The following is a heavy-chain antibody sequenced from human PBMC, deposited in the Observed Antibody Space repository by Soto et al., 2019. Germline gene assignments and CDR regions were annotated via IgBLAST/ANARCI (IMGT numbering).Heavy chain of an antibody. CDR1: GFTFSDYY. CDR2: ISSSGSTI. Sequence: GGSLRLSCAASGFTFSDYYMSWIRQAPGKGLEWVSYISSSGSTIYYADSVKGRFTISRDNAKNSLYLQMSSLRAEDTAVYYCAREDIVVVVAANGMDVWGQGTTVTVSS. V-gene: IGHV3-11*01. CDR3: AREDIVVVVAANGMDV. D-gene: IGHD2-15*01. J-gene: IGHJ6*02.